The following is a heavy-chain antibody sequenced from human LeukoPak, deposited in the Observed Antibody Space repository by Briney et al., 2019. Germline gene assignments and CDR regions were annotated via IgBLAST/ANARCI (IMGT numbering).Heavy chain of an antibody. J-gene: IGHJ5*02. Sequence: GRSLRLSCAASGFTFSSYGMHWVRQAPGKGLEWVAVIWYDGSNKYYADSVKGRFTISRDNSKNTLYLQMNSLRAEDTAVYYCARTPNGGGENWFDHWGQGTLVTVSS. CDR2: IWYDGSNK. CDR3: ARTPNGGGENWFDH. CDR1: GFTFSSYG. D-gene: IGHD2-8*01. V-gene: IGHV3-33*01.